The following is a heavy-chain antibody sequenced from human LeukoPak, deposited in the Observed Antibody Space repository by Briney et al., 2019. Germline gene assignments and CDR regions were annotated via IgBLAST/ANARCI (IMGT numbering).Heavy chain of an antibody. CDR3: AKDCCSGTSCHFDY. J-gene: IGHJ4*02. V-gene: IGHV3-23*01. D-gene: IGHD2-2*01. CDR2: ISGSGGST. CDR1: GFTFSSYA. Sequence: GGTLRLSCAASGFTFSSYAMNWVRQAPGKGLEWVSVISGSGGSTYYADSVKGRFTISRDNSKNTLYLQMNSLRVEDTAVYYCAKDCCSGTSCHFDYWGQGTLVTVSS.